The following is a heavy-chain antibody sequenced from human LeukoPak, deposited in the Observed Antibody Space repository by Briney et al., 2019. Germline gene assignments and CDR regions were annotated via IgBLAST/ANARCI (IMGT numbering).Heavy chain of an antibody. CDR1: GYSISSGYY. CDR2: IYHSGST. Sequence: KASETLSLTCTVSGYSISSGYYWGWIRQPPGQGLEWIGSIYHSGSTYYNPSLKSRVTISVDTSKNQFSLKLSSVTAADTAVYYCARNGYSYGLNWFDPWGQGTLVTVSS. J-gene: IGHJ5*02. V-gene: IGHV4-38-2*02. D-gene: IGHD5-18*01. CDR3: ARNGYSYGLNWFDP.